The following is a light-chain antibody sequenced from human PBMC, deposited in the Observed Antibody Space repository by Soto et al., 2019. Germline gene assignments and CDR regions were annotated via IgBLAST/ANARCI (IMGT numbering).Light chain of an antibody. V-gene: IGKV3-15*01. J-gene: IGKJ3*01. CDR3: QQYDSWPLA. CDR2: YAS. CDR1: QSVRSH. Sequence: EIVMTQSPATLSVSPGERATLSCRASQSVRSHLAWYQQKPGQAPRLLIYYASTRATGIPARFSGSGSVTEFTLTISSLQSEDFAVYYCQQYDSWPLAFGPGTKVDI.